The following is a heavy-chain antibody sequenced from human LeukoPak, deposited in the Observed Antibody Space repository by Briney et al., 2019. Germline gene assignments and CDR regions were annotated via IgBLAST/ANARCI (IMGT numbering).Heavy chain of an antibody. V-gene: IGHV3-23*01. CDR3: GSDPNGNYIGAFEM. J-gene: IGHJ3*02. Sequence: GGSLRLSCTASGFTFSHYDMTWVRPAPGRGLEWVSSIHGGADMQSYADSVKGRFTISRDNSKNTLFLEMNSLRGEDTAVYSCGSDPNGNYIGAFEMWGSGTKVIVTS. D-gene: IGHD4-17*01. CDR1: GFTFSHYD. CDR2: IHGGADMQ.